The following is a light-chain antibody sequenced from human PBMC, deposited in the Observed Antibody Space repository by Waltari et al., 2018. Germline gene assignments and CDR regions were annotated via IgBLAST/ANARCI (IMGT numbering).Light chain of an antibody. Sequence: QSALTQTASVSGSPGQSITISCTGTSSDIGYYNYVSWYQQHPGKAPKLMIYDVTKRPSGVSNRFSGSKSGNTASLTISGLQAEDEADYYCSSYTSSSTVVFGGGTKLTVL. CDR2: DVT. CDR3: SSYTSSSTVV. J-gene: IGLJ2*01. CDR1: SSDIGYYNY. V-gene: IGLV2-14*03.